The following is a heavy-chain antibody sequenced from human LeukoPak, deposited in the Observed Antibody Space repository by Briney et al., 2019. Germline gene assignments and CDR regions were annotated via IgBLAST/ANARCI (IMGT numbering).Heavy chain of an antibody. CDR2: ISSSSSYI. J-gene: IGHJ6*03. CDR3: ARGNDLLSVALLAGYMDV. D-gene: IGHD1-1*01. CDR1: GFTFSSYS. V-gene: IGHV3-21*01. Sequence: GGSLRPSCAASGFTFSSYSMNWVRQAPGKGLEWVSSISSSSSYIYYADSVKGRFTISRDNAKNSLYLQMNSLRAEDTAVYYCARGNDLLSVALLAGYMDVWGKGTTVTVSS.